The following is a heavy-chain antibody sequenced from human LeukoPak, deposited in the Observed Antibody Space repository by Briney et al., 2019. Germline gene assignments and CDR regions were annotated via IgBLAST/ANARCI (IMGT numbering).Heavy chain of an antibody. Sequence: SETLSLTCSVSGDSISSRTYYWTWIRQHPEKGLEWIGYIWNSGSTDYNPALKSRVTISVDTSKNQFSLKLTSVTAADTAIYYCARDVSSMFPNWFDPWGQGILVIVSS. D-gene: IGHD6-6*01. J-gene: IGHJ5*02. V-gene: IGHV4-31*03. CDR3: ARDVSSMFPNWFDP. CDR2: IWNSGST. CDR1: GDSISSRTYY.